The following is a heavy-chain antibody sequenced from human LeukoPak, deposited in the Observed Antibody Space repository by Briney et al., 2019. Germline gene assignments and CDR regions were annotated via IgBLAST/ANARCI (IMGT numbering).Heavy chain of an antibody. J-gene: IGHJ6*03. CDR1: GFTFSSYG. CDR2: IWYDGSNK. CDR3: ANQYSSSWYRWYYYYMDV. V-gene: IGHV3-30*02. D-gene: IGHD6-13*01. Sequence: GGSLRLSCAASGFTFSSYGMHWVRQAPGKGLEWVAFIWYDGSNKYYADSVKGRFTISRDNSKNTLYLQMNSLRAEDTAVYYCANQYSSSWYRWYYYYMDVWGKGTTVTISS.